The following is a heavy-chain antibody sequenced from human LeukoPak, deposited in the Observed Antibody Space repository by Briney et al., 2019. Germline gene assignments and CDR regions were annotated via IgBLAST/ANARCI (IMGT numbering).Heavy chain of an antibody. J-gene: IGHJ6*02. V-gene: IGHV1-69*13. CDR2: IIPILGTA. CDR1: GGTFRSYG. D-gene: IGHD2-2*01. Sequence: SVTLSCTASGGTFRSYGLNWVRQAPGHGLEWMGGIIPILGTAKYAQKLQGRVTITADESTSTGYTELSSLRSEDTAVYYCARGLYCSSSTSCYDYGMEVWGQGTTVTVSS. CDR3: ARGLYCSSSTSCYDYGMEV.